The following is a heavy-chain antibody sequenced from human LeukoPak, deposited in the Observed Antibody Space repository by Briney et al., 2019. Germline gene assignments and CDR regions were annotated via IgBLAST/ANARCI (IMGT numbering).Heavy chain of an antibody. CDR3: ARGRKRYYDFWSGPWYFDL. CDR2: MNPNSGNT. D-gene: IGHD3-3*01. V-gene: IGHV1-8*01. Sequence: ASVNVSCKASGYTFTSYDINWVRQATGQGLEWMGWMNPNSGNTGYAQKFQGRVTMTRNTSISTAYMELSSLRSEDTAVYYCARGRKRYYDFWSGPWYFDLWGRGTLVTVSS. J-gene: IGHJ2*01. CDR1: GYTFTSYD.